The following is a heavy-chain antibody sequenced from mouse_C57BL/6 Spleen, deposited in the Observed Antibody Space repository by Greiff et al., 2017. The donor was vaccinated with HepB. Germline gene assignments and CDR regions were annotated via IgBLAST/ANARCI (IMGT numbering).Heavy chain of an antibody. CDR1: GFTFSDYG. V-gene: IGHV5-17*01. J-gene: IGHJ3*01. CDR3: ARPGAAQATFAY. D-gene: IGHD3-2*02. Sequence: EVKLMESGGGLVKPGGSLKLSCAASGFTFSDYGMHWVRQAPEKGLEWVAYISSGSSTIYYADTVKGRFTISRDNAKNTLFLQMTSLRSEDTAMYYCARPGAAQATFAYWGQGTLVTVSA. CDR2: ISSGSSTI.